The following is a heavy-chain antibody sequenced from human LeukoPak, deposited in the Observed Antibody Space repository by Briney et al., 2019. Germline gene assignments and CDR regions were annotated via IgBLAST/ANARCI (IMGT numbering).Heavy chain of an antibody. CDR2: ISYDGGNK. Sequence: GRSLRLSCAASGFTFSSYGMHWVRQAPGGGLEWGAVISYDGGNKYYTDSVKGGCTISTDNSPNTLYRKRDSWTPEETAVYYCAKDQGYDDSRGNFDYWGQGTLVTVSS. V-gene: IGHV3-30*18. J-gene: IGHJ4*02. CDR3: AKDQGYDDSRGNFDY. CDR1: GFTFSSYG. D-gene: IGHD3-22*01.